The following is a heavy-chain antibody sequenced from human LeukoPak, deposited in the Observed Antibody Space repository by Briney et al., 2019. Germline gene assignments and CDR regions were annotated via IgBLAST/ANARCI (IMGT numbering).Heavy chain of an antibody. D-gene: IGHD2-2*01. CDR3: ARSPVVPATSYYFDY. CDR1: GYTFTSYG. Sequence: VASVKVSCKASGYTFTSYGISWVRQAPGQGLEWMGWISAYNGNTNYAQKLQGRVTMTTDTSTSTAYMELRSLRSDDTAVYYCARSPVVPATSYYFDYWGQGTLVTVSS. V-gene: IGHV1-18*01. J-gene: IGHJ4*02. CDR2: ISAYNGNT.